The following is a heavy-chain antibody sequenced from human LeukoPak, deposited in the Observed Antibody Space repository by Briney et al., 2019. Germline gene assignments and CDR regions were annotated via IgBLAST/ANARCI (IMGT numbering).Heavy chain of an antibody. D-gene: IGHD3-10*01. J-gene: IGHJ4*02. V-gene: IGHV3-9*01. CDR1: GFTFRNYA. CDR2: ISWNSGSI. Sequence: GGSLRLSCAGSGFTFRNYAMRWVRQAPGKGLEWVSGISWNSGSIGYADSVKGRFTISRDNAKNSLYLQMNSLRAEDTALYYCAKDLGYYGSGLLGYYFDYWGQGTLVTVSS. CDR3: AKDLGYYGSGLLGYYFDY.